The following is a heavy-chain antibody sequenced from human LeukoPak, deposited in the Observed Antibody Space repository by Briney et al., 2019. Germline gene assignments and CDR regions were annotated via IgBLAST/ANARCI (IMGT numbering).Heavy chain of an antibody. D-gene: IGHD3-10*01. CDR1: GFTFSDHY. Sequence: GSLRLSCAASGFTFSDHYMDWVRQAPGKGLEWVGQIRTKAKSYSTEYAASVKGRFTISRGDSKNSVYLQMSSLKIEDTAVYYCGDYGSAYYPAADWGQGILVSVSS. J-gene: IGHJ4*02. V-gene: IGHV3-72*01. CDR2: IRTKAKSYST. CDR3: GDYGSAYYPAAD.